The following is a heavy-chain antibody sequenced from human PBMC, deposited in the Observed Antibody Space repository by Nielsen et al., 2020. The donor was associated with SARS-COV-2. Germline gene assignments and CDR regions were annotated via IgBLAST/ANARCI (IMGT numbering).Heavy chain of an antibody. V-gene: IGHV3-30-3*01. CDR1: GFTFSSYA. Sequence: GESLKISCAASGFTFSSYAMHWVRQAPGKGLEWVAVISYDGSNKYYADSVKGRFTISRDNSKNTLYLQMNSLRAEDTAVYYCARGTMVRGLDYWGQGTLVTVSS. CDR2: ISYDGSNK. D-gene: IGHD3-10*01. J-gene: IGHJ4*02. CDR3: ARGTMVRGLDY.